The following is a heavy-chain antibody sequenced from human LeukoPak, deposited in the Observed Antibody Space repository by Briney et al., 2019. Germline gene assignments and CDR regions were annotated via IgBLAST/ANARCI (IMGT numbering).Heavy chain of an antibody. J-gene: IGHJ5*02. D-gene: IGHD2-8*01. V-gene: IGHV4-34*01. CDR2: INHSGST. CDR3: ARHPWYAQFTS. Sequence: SETLSLTCTVSGGSISNYYWSWIRQPPGKGLEWIGEINHSGSTNYNPSLKSRVTISVDTSKNQFSLKLSSVTAADTAVYYCARHPWYAQFTSWGQGTLVTVSS. CDR1: GGSISNYY.